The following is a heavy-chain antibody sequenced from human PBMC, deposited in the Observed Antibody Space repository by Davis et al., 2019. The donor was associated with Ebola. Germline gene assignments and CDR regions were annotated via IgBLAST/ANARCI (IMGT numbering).Heavy chain of an antibody. Sequence: ASVPDSCKASGYTFTGYSMHWVRQAPGQGLEWMGWINPNSGGTNYAQKFQGRVTMTRDTSISTAYMELSRLRSDDTAVYYCARDLRGTLTGEDYWGQGTLVTVSS. CDR3: ARDLRGTLTGEDY. J-gene: IGHJ4*02. V-gene: IGHV1-2*02. D-gene: IGHD7-27*01. CDR2: INPNSGGT. CDR1: GYTFTGYS.